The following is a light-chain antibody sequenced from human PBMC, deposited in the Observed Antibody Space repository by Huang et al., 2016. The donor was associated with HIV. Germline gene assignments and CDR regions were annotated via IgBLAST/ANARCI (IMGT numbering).Light chain of an antibody. CDR3: QKDNSAPFT. CDR2: AAS. J-gene: IGKJ3*01. V-gene: IGKV1-27*01. Sequence: DIQMTQSPSSLAASVGDRVTITCRASQGISNYLAWYQQKPGKVPKLLIYAASTLQSGVPSRVSGSGSGTEFTLTISSLQPEDVATYYCQKDNSAPFTFGPGTKVDIK. CDR1: QGISNY.